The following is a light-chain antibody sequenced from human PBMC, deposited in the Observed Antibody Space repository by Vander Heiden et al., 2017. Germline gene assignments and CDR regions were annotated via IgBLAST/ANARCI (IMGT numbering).Light chain of an antibody. CDR1: QSFGCW. CDR2: KTS. CDR3: QHHHS. Sequence: DVQMTQSPATLSASVGDRVSITCRASQSFGCWLAWYQQKPGKAPKLLIYKTSTLESGVPSRFSGSVSGPDFTLTISSLQPDDFATYYCQHHHSFGQGTKLEIK. J-gene: IGKJ2*01. V-gene: IGKV1-5*03.